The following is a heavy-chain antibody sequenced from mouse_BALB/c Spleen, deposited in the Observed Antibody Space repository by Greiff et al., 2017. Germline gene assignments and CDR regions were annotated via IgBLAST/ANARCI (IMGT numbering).Heavy chain of an antibody. Sequence: EVQLQESGGGLVKPGGSLKLSCAASGFTFSSYAMSWVRQSPEKRLEWVAEISSGGSYTYYPDTVTGRFTISRDNAKNTLYLEMSSLRSEDTAMYYCARRGSSYWYFDVWGAGTTVTVSS. CDR1: GFTFSSYA. CDR3: ARRGSSYWYFDV. J-gene: IGHJ1*01. V-gene: IGHV5-9-4*01. CDR2: ISSGGSYT. D-gene: IGHD1-1*01.